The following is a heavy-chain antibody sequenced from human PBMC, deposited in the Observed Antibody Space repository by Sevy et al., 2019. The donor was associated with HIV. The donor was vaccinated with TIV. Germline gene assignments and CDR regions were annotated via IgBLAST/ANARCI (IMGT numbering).Heavy chain of an antibody. CDR2: IYYSGST. CDR1: GGSISSSSYY. Sequence: SQTLSLTCTVSGGSISSSSYYWGWIRQPPGKGLEWIGSIYYSGSTYYNPSLKSRVTISVDTSKNQFSLKLSSVTAADTAVYYCARLVGSLGELSDFYFDYWGQGTLVTVSS. CDR3: ARLVGSLGELSDFYFDY. D-gene: IGHD3-16*02. J-gene: IGHJ4*02. V-gene: IGHV4-39*01.